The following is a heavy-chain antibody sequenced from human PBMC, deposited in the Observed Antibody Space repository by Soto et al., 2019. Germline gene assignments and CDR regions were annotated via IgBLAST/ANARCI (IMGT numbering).Heavy chain of an antibody. D-gene: IGHD2-8*01. V-gene: IGHV3-23*01. CDR1: GFTFSSYA. J-gene: IGHJ4*01. Sequence: GGSLRLSCTASGFTFSSYAMSWVRQAPGKELEWVSTISGNSGKTNYAESVKGRFSISRDNSKNTVHLQLDSLRAEDTAVHFCAKLGFVLMELYYFHQWGHGTLVTVSS. CDR2: ISGNSGKT. CDR3: AKLGFVLMELYYFHQ.